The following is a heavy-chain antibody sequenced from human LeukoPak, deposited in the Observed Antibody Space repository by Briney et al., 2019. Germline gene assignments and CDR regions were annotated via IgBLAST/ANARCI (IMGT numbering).Heavy chain of an antibody. CDR2: INHSGST. CDR3: ARGRMIFGVVID. V-gene: IGHV4-34*01. Sequence: SETLSLTCAVYGGSFSGYYWSWIRQPPGKGLEWIGEINHSGSTNYNPSLKSRVTISVDTSKSQFSLKLSSVTAADTAVYYCARGRMIFGVVIDWGQGTLVTVSS. CDR1: GGSFSGYY. D-gene: IGHD3-3*01. J-gene: IGHJ4*02.